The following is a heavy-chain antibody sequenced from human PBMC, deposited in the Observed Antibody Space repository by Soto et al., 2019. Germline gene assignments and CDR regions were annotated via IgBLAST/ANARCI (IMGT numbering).Heavy chain of an antibody. V-gene: IGHV3-74*01. J-gene: IGHJ6*03. CDR1: GFTFSSYW. D-gene: IGHD6-13*01. Sequence: EVQLVESGGGLVQPGGSLRLSCAASGFTFSSYWMHWVRQAPGKGLVWVSRINSDGSSTSYADSVKGRFTISRDNSKNTLYLQMNSLRAEDTAVYYCARDGAAAGLPSYYYYFYMDFWGKGTTVTVSS. CDR3: ARDGAAAGLPSYYYYFYMDF. CDR2: INSDGSST.